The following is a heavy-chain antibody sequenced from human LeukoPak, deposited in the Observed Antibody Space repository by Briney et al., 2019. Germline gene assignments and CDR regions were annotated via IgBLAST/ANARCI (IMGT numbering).Heavy chain of an antibody. CDR2: ISSSSSYI. CDR1: GFTFSSYS. CDR3: ARDLVKWELLADY. J-gene: IGHJ4*02. D-gene: IGHD1-26*01. V-gene: IGHV3-21*01. Sequence: GGSLRLSCAASGFTFSSYSMNWVRQAPGKGLEWVSSISSSSSYIYYADSVKGRFTISRDNAKNSLYLQMNSLRAEDTAVYYCARDLVKWELLADYWGQGTLVTVSS.